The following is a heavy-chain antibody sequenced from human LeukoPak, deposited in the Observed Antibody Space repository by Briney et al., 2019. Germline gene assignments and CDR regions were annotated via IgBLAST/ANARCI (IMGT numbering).Heavy chain of an antibody. D-gene: IGHD1-14*01. Sequence: KPGRSLRLSCAASGFTFDDYAMHWVRQAPGKGLEWVSGISWNSGSIGYADSVKGRFTISRDNAKNSLYLQMNSLRAEDTALYYCATDISPVSFYGMDVWGQGTTVTVSS. CDR3: ATDISPVSFYGMDV. CDR2: ISWNSGSI. V-gene: IGHV3-9*01. CDR1: GFTFDDYA. J-gene: IGHJ6*02.